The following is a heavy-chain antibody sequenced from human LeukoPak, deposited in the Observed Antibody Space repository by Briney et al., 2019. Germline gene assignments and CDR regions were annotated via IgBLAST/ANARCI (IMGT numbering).Heavy chain of an antibody. Sequence: SETLSLTCTVSGGSISSSSYYWGWIRQPPGKGLECIGYIYYSGSTNYNPSLKSRVTISVDTSKNQLSLKLNSVTAADTAVYYCARFGSSSWIDYWGQGTLVTVSS. CDR3: ARFGSSSWIDY. CDR1: GGSISSSSYY. V-gene: IGHV4-61*05. D-gene: IGHD6-13*01. J-gene: IGHJ4*02. CDR2: IYYSGST.